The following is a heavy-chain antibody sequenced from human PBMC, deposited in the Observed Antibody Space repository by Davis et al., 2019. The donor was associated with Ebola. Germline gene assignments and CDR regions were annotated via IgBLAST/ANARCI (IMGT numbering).Heavy chain of an antibody. CDR3: ATFKQWLVQGAYYYGMDV. CDR2: MNPNSGNT. D-gene: IGHD6-19*01. V-gene: IGHV1-8*02. Sequence: ASVKVSCKASGYTFTSYGISWVRQAPGQGLEWMGWMNPNSGNTGYAQKFQGRVTMTRNTSISTAYMELSSLRSEDTAVYYCATFKQWLVQGAYYYGMDVWGQGTTVTVSS. CDR1: GYTFTSYG. J-gene: IGHJ6*02.